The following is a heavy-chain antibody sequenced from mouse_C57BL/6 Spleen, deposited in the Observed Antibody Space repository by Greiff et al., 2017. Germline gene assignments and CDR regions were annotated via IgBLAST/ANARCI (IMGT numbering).Heavy chain of an antibody. V-gene: IGHV1-18*01. D-gene: IGHD2-1*01. CDR1: GYTFTDYN. CDR3: ARRGYGNLYWYFDV. Sequence: EVQLQQSGPELVKPGASVKIPCKASGYTFTDYNMDWVKQSHGKSLEWIGDINPNNGGTIYNQKFKGKATLTVDTSSSTAYMELRSLTSEDTAVYYCARRGYGNLYWYFDVWGTGTTVTVSS. J-gene: IGHJ1*03. CDR2: INPNNGGT.